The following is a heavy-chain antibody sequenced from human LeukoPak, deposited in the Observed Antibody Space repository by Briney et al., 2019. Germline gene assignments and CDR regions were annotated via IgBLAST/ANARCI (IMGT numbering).Heavy chain of an antibody. CDR1: GGSFSGYY. D-gene: IGHD2-15*01. J-gene: IGHJ6*03. CDR3: ARGSCSGGSCYSLYYYYMDV. Sequence: SETLSLTCAVFGGSFSGYYWSWIRPPPGKGLEWIGEINHTGYTNYNPSLKSRVTIAVDTSKNQFSLKLSSVTAADTAVYYCARGSCSGGSCYSLYYYYMDVWGRGTTVTVSS. V-gene: IGHV4-34*01. CDR2: INHTGYT.